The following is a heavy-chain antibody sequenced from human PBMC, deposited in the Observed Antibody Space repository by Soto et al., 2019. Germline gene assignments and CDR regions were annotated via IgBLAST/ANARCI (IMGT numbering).Heavy chain of an antibody. D-gene: IGHD6-6*01. CDR3: ARDRYRTSSDLDY. V-gene: IGHV3-33*01. Sequence: QVQLVESGGGVVQPGRSLRLSCAASGFTFSDYGVHWVRQAPGKGLEWVAVIWYDGSNTYYADSVKGRFTISRDNSKSTLHLQMNSLRAEDTAVYYFARDRYRTSSDLDYWGQGTLVTVSS. J-gene: IGHJ4*02. CDR2: IWYDGSNT. CDR1: GFTFSDYG.